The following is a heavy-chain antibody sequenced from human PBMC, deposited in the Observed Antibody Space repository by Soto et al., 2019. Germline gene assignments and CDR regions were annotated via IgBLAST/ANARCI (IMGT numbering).Heavy chain of an antibody. J-gene: IGHJ6*02. Sequence: GGSLRLSCAASGFTFSSYGMHWVRQAPGKGLEWVAVISYDGSNKYYADSVKGRFTISRDNSKNTLYLQMNSPRAEDTAVYYCAKDFGDTLTGSYYYYGMDVWGQGTTVTVSS. D-gene: IGHD3-9*01. CDR2: ISYDGSNK. V-gene: IGHV3-30*18. CDR3: AKDFGDTLTGSYYYYGMDV. CDR1: GFTFSSYG.